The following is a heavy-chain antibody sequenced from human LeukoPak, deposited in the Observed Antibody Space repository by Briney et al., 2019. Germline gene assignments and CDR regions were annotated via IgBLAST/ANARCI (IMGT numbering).Heavy chain of an antibody. Sequence: GGSLRLSCAASGFTFSSYSMNWVRQAPGGGLEWVSYISSSSSTIYYADSVKGRFTISRDNAKNSLYLQMNSLRDEDTAVYYCARGVVYGSGSYDYWGQGTLVTVSS. CDR1: GFTFSSYS. CDR3: ARGVVYGSGSYDY. CDR2: ISSSSSTI. D-gene: IGHD3-10*01. J-gene: IGHJ4*02. V-gene: IGHV3-48*02.